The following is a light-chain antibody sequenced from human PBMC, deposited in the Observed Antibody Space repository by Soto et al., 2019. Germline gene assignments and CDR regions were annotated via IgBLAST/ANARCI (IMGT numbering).Light chain of an antibody. V-gene: IGKV1-13*02. Sequence: AIQVTQSPSSLSASVGDRVTITCRASQDIRGALAWYQQKPGKAPNLLIYDVSTLESGVPSRFSGSGSGTEFTLTINSLQPEDFGTFYCQQFNSYPITFGHGTRLEIK. CDR2: DVS. J-gene: IGKJ5*01. CDR3: QQFNSYPIT. CDR1: QDIRGA.